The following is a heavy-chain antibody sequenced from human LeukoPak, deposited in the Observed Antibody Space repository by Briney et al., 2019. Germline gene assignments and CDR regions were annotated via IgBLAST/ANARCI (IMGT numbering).Heavy chain of an antibody. V-gene: IGHV3-66*02. Sequence: TGGSLRLSCAASGFTVSSNYMTWVRQAPGQGLECVSVIYSGGSTYYADSVKGRFTISRDNSKNTLHLPMHSLRAEDTAVYYCARVDFWSGYYIDYWGQGTLVTVSS. J-gene: IGHJ4*02. CDR1: GFTVSSNY. D-gene: IGHD3-3*01. CDR2: IYSGGST. CDR3: ARVDFWSGYYIDY.